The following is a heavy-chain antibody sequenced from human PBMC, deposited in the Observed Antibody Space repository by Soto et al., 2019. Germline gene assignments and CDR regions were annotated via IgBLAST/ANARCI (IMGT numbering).Heavy chain of an antibody. CDR3: TTVTYYYDSSGYSWSRYYYGMDV. V-gene: IGHV3-15*01. J-gene: IGHJ6*02. CDR1: GFTFSNAW. Sequence: GGSLRLSCAASGFTFSNAWMSWVRQAPGKGLEWVGRIKSKTDGGTTDYAAPVKGRFTISRDDSKNTLYLHMNSLKTEDTAVYYCTTVTYYYDSSGYSWSRYYYGMDVWGQGTTVTVSS. D-gene: IGHD3-22*01. CDR2: IKSKTDGGTT.